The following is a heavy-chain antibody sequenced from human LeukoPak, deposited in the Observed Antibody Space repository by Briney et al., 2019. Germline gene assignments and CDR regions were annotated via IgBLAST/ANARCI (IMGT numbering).Heavy chain of an antibody. CDR1: GFTFSSYA. J-gene: IGHJ4*02. CDR2: ISGSGGST. CDR3: AVELGYCSSTSCYRDDY. Sequence: PGGSLRLSCAASGFTFSSYAMSWVRQAPGKGLEWVSAISGSGGSTYYADSVKGRFTISRDNSKNTLYLQMNSLRAEDTAVYYCAVELGYCSSTSCYRDDYWGQGTLVTVSS. V-gene: IGHV3-23*01. D-gene: IGHD2-2*02.